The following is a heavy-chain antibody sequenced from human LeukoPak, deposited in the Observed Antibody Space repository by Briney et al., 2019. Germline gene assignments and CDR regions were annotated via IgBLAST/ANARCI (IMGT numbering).Heavy chain of an antibody. V-gene: IGHV4-34*01. CDR3: AKKGAYSGSYQYYFDY. CDR1: GGSFSGYY. J-gene: IGHJ4*02. CDR2: INHSGST. Sequence: SETLSLTCAVYGGSFSGYYWSWIRQPPGKGLEWIGEINHSGSTNYNPSLKSRVTISVDTSKNQLSLKLSSVTAADTAVYYCAKKGAYSGSYQYYFDYWGQGTLVTVSS. D-gene: IGHD1-26*01.